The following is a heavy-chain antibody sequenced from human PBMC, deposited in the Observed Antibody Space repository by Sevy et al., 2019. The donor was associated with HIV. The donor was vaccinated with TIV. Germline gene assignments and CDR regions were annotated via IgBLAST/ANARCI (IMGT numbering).Heavy chain of an antibody. CDR2: ISSSGSTI. Sequence: GGSLRLSCAASGFTFSSYEMNWVRQAPGKGLEWVSYISSSGSTIYYADSVKGRFTISRDNAKNSLYLQMKSLRAEDTAVYYCARYSYYGSGSYYNVIPYYFDYWGQGTLVTVSS. D-gene: IGHD3-10*01. CDR3: ARYSYYGSGSYYNVIPYYFDY. V-gene: IGHV3-48*03. J-gene: IGHJ4*02. CDR1: GFTFSSYE.